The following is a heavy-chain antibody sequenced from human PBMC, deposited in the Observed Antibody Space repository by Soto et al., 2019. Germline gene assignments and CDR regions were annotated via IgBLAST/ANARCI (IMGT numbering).Heavy chain of an antibody. CDR3: AKDAGSVCSGGSCYFQALDS. J-gene: IGHJ4*02. Sequence: GGSLRLCCAASGFTFNNYAMSWVRQAPGKGLEWVSGISVSGGSTYYADSVKGRFTISRDNSKNTLYVQMNSLRVDDTAVYYCAKDAGSVCSGGSCYFQALDSWGQGTLVTVSS. V-gene: IGHV3-23*01. CDR2: ISVSGGST. CDR1: GFTFNNYA. D-gene: IGHD2-15*01.